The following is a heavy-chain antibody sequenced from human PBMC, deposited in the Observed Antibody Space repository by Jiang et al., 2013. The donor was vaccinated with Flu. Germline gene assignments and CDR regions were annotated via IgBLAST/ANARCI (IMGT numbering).Heavy chain of an antibody. CDR1: RNTFSTYY. CDR3: ARGITTRRGPYYYYYMDV. V-gene: IGHV1-46*01. Sequence: VQLVESGAEVRKPGASVTISCKASRNTFSTYYLHWVRQAPGQGLEWVGLFNPSGHSTTYAQKFQGRVTMTGDTSTSTVYMNLSSLRSEDTAVFYCARGITTRRGPYYYYYMDVWGKGTT. J-gene: IGHJ6*03. D-gene: IGHD6-6*01. CDR2: FNPSGHST.